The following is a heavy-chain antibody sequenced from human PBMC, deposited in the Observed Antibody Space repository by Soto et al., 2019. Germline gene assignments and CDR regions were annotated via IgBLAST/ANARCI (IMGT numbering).Heavy chain of an antibody. CDR2: ISAYNGNT. D-gene: IGHD3-3*01. J-gene: IGHJ6*02. Sequence: QVQLVQSGAEVKKPGASVKVSCKAFGYTFTSYGISWVRQAPGQGLEWMGWISAYNGNTNYAQKLQGRVTMTTDTSTSTAYMELRSLRSDDTAVYYCARVYYDFWSGYNPSYGMDVWGQGTTVTVSS. CDR3: ARVYYDFWSGYNPSYGMDV. CDR1: GYTFTSYG. V-gene: IGHV1-18*01.